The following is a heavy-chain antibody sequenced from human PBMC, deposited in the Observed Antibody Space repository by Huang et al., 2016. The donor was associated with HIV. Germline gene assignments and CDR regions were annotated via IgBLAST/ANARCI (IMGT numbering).Heavy chain of an antibody. CDR2: LYYTGTM. V-gene: IGHV4-39*01. D-gene: IGHD3-3*01. CDR1: GGSINTGRYY. CDR3: ARNHDFWRGRMFAISYFDV. J-gene: IGHJ2*01. Sequence: QMRFQESGPGLVKPSGTLSLTCNVSGGSINTGRYYWGWIRQPPGKGLEWVGSLYYTGTMHYDPSRKGRSTRSADTSKNQFSLNLSFVTAADTAIYYCARNHDFWRGRMFAISYFDVWGRGTLVTVAS.